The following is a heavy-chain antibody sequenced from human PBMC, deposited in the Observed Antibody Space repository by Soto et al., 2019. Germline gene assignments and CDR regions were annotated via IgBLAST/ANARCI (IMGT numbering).Heavy chain of an antibody. CDR3: AKGVSQYTPLALFDY. J-gene: IGHJ4*02. CDR1: GFTFSSYA. Sequence: GGSLRLSCAASGFTFSSYAMSWVRQAPGKGPEWVSTISGSDGRTYSTDSVKGRFTISRDNSRNTAYLQMNSLRVEDTAVYYCAKGVSQYTPLALFDYWGRGTLVTVSS. V-gene: IGHV3-23*01. CDR2: ISGSDGRT. D-gene: IGHD5-18*01.